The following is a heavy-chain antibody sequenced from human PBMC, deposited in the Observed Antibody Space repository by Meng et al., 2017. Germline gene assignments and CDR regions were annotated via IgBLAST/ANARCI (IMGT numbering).Heavy chain of an antibody. CDR3: ARDYGDYAWIAKRWFDP. D-gene: IGHD4-17*01. CDR2: IIPIFGTA. J-gene: IGHJ5*02. Sequence: QGELGPYGAAVKKPGSWVKVSFKASGGTFSSYAISWVRQAPGQGLEWMGGIIPIFGTANYAQKFQGRVTITADESTSTAYMELSSLRSEDTAVYYCARDYGDYAWIAKRWFDPWGQGTLVTVSS. CDR1: GGTFSSYA. V-gene: IGHV1-69*01.